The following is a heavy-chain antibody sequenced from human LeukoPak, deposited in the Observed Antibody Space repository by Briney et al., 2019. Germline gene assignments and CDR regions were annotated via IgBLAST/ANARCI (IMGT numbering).Heavy chain of an antibody. CDR1: GGSISSSSYC. J-gene: IGHJ4*02. V-gene: IGHV4-39*07. CDR3: ARRKGYCSGGSCYEYYFDY. CDR2: IFYSGNT. D-gene: IGHD2-15*01. Sequence: SETLSLTCTVSGGSISSSSYCWGWIRQPPGKGLEWIGDIFYSGNTYYNPSLKSRVTISVDTSKNQFSLKLSSVTAADTAVYYCARRKGYCSGGSCYEYYFDYWGQGTLVTVSS.